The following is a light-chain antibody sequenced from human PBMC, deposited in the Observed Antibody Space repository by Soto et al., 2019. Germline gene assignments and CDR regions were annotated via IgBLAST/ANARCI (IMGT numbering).Light chain of an antibody. CDR3: QQFDDGPYC. Sequence: DIQMTQSPSSLSASVGDRVTITCQASQDITNFLNWYQQKPGKAPKLLIYDASSLQTGVPSRFSGSGSGTDCSFTISSLQPEDIATYYCQQFDDGPYCFGQGTKVAIK. CDR1: QDITNF. V-gene: IGKV1-33*01. J-gene: IGKJ2*03. CDR2: DAS.